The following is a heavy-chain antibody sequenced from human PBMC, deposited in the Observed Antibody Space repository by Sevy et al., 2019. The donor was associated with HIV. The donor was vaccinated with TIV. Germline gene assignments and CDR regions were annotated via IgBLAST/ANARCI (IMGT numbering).Heavy chain of an antibody. CDR1: GGTFSSYA. V-gene: IGHV1-69*13. CDR2: IIPIFGTA. J-gene: IGHJ4*02. D-gene: IGHD3-10*01. CDR3: ARNYYGSGTLDY. Sequence: SVKVSCKASGGTFSSYAISWVRQAPGQGLEWMGGIIPIFGTANYSQKFQGRVTITADESTSTAYMELSSLRSEDTAVYYCARNYYGSGTLDYWGQGTLVTVSS.